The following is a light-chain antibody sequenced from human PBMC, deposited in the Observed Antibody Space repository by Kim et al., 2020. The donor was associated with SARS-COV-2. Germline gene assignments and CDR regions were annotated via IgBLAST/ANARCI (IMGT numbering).Light chain of an antibody. V-gene: IGKV1-5*03. CDR2: EAS. J-gene: IGKJ2*03. CDR1: QRISNQ. Sequence: ASLAARVTLTCRASQRISNQLAWYQQKVGKAPQLLIYEASNLESGVPLRFSGRRSGTEFTLTISSLQPDDFATFYCQQYKTYSLSSFGQGTKLEI. CDR3: QQYKTYSLSS.